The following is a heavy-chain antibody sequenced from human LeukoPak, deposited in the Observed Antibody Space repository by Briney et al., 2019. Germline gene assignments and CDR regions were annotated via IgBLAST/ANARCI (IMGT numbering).Heavy chain of an antibody. CDR3: ASAGYCTNGVCSNLAINFDY. CDR2: IYHSGST. Sequence: SETLSLTCAVSGYSISSGYYWGWIRQPPGKGLEWIGSIYHSGSTYYNPSLKSRVTISVDTPKNQFSLKLSSVTAADTAVYYCASAGYCTNGVCSNLAINFDYWGQGTLVTVSS. D-gene: IGHD2-8*01. CDR1: GYSISSGYY. V-gene: IGHV4-38-2*01. J-gene: IGHJ4*02.